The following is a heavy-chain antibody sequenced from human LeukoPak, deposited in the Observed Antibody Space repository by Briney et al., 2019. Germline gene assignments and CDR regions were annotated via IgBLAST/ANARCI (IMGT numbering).Heavy chain of an antibody. CDR3: TRVSWRGEIY. V-gene: IGHV3-48*03. D-gene: IGHD3-3*01. Sequence: PGGSLRLSCAASGFTFSSYAMTWVRQAPGKGLEWVSSISRGGSPIYYADSVKGRFTTSRDNAKKSLFLQMNSLRAEDTAVYYCTRVSWRGEIYWGQGTLVSVSS. CDR2: ISRGGSPI. CDR1: GFTFSSYA. J-gene: IGHJ4*02.